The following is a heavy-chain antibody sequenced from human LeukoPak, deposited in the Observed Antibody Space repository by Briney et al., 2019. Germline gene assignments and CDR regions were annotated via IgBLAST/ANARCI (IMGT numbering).Heavy chain of an antibody. V-gene: IGHV1-69*06. D-gene: IGHD1-26*01. CDR3: ARTVGATLGGYFDY. CDR1: GGTFSSYA. J-gene: IGHJ4*02. Sequence: ASVKVSCKASGGTFSSYAISWVRQAPGQGLEWMGGIIPIFGTANYAQKFQGRVTITADKSTSTAYMELSSLRSEDTAVYYCARTVGATLGGYFDYWGQGTLVTVSS. CDR2: IIPIFGTA.